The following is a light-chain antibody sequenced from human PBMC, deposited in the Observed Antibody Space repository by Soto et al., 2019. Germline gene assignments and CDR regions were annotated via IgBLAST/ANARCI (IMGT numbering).Light chain of an antibody. CDR1: SSEIGGSNY. CDR3: YSSRSSSSTFYV. V-gene: IGLV2-14*03. CDR2: GVS. J-gene: IGLJ1*01. Sequence: QSALTQPASVSGSPGQSITISCAGTSSEIGGSNYVSWYQQHPGKAPKLMIYGVSNRPSGVSNRFSGSKSGNTASLTISGLQAEDEADYFCYSSRSSSSTFYVFGTGTKVTVL.